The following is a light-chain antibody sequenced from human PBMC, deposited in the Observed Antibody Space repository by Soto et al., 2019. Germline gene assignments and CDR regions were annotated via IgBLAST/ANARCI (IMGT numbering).Light chain of an antibody. CDR2: EVS. J-gene: IGLJ3*02. CDR3: SSYTTIGTPV. V-gene: IGLV2-14*01. CDR1: SSDVGGYNY. Sequence: QSALTQPASVSGSPGQSITISCTGTSSDVGGYNYLSWYQQHPGKAPRVMIYEVSKRPSRVSNRFSGSKSGNTASLTISGLQAEDEADYFCSSYTTIGTPVFGGGTKLTVL.